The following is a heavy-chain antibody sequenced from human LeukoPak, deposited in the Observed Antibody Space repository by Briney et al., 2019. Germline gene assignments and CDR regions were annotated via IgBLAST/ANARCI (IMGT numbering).Heavy chain of an antibody. V-gene: IGHV3-21*01. CDR3: ARDRGAEYFQH. CDR1: GFTFSSYS. D-gene: IGHD3-16*01. J-gene: IGHJ1*01. CDR2: ISSSSSYI. Sequence: RGSLRLSCAASGFTFSSYSMNWVRQAPGKGLEWVSSISSSSSYIYYADSVKGRFTISRDNAKNSLYLQMNSLRAEDTAVYYCARDRGAEYFQHWGQGTLVTVSS.